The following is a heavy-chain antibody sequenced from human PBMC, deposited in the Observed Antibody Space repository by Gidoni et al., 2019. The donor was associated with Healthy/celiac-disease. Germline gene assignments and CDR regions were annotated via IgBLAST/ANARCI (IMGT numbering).Heavy chain of an antibody. CDR3: ARGLRLGELSLYLDY. J-gene: IGHJ4*02. CDR1: GGSFSSYD. D-gene: IGHD3-16*02. V-gene: IGHV1-69*01. Sequence: QVQRAQSGAEVKKPGASVKVSCKASGGSFSSYDISWVRQAPGQGLEWMGGIIPIFGTAHYAQKFQGRVTITADESTSTAYMELSSLRSEDTSVYYCARGLRLGELSLYLDYWGQGTLVTVSS. CDR2: IIPIFGTA.